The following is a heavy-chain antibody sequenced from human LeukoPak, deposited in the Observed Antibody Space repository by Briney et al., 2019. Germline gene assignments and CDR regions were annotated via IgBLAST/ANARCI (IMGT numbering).Heavy chain of an antibody. Sequence: SVKVSCKASGGTFSSYAISWVRQAPGQGLEWMGGIIPIFGTANYAQKFQGRVTITADESTSTAYMELSSLRSEDTAVYYCARDGNIVANRAPYYFDYWGQGTLVAVSS. D-gene: IGHD5-12*01. V-gene: IGHV1-69*13. CDR3: ARDGNIVANRAPYYFDY. CDR1: GGTFSSYA. J-gene: IGHJ4*02. CDR2: IIPIFGTA.